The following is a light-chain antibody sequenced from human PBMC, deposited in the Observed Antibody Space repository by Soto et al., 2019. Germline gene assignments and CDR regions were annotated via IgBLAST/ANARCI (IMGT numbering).Light chain of an antibody. J-gene: IGLJ3*02. CDR2: EAN. Sequence: QSALTQPASVSGSPGQSITISCTGTSSDVGSYNFVSWYQQRPGKAPKLMIFEANKRPSGVSNRFSGSKSGNTASLTISGLQAEDEADYYCATWDDSLNAWVFGGGTKLTVL. V-gene: IGLV2-23*01. CDR3: ATWDDSLNAWV. CDR1: SSDVGSYNF.